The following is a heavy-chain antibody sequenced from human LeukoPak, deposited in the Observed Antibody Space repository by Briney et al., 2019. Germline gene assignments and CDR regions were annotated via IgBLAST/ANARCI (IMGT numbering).Heavy chain of an antibody. CDR3: VGGYNWNDGDY. J-gene: IGHJ4*02. Sequence: GGSLRLSCAASGFTFSSYEMNWVRQAPGKGLDYVSAISSNGGGTYYPDSVKGRFTVSRDNSKNTLYLQMSSLRVEDTAVYYCVGGYNWNDGDYWGQGTLVTASS. CDR2: ISSNGGGT. D-gene: IGHD1-1*01. CDR1: GFTFSSYE. V-gene: IGHV3-64D*06.